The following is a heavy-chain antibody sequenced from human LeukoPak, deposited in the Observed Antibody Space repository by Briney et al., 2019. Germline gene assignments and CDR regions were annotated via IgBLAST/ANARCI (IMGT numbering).Heavy chain of an antibody. V-gene: IGHV3-48*03. CDR2: ISSSGNLI. CDR3: ARDILVGSTVTTLFDY. D-gene: IGHD4-11*01. Sequence: GGSLRLSCAASGFIFNNYEMNWVRQAPGKGLEWLSYISSSGNLIYYAASVKGRFTISRDNAKNSLYLQMNSLRAEDTAVYYCARDILVGSTVTTLFDYWGQGTLVTVSS. CDR1: GFIFNNYE. J-gene: IGHJ4*02.